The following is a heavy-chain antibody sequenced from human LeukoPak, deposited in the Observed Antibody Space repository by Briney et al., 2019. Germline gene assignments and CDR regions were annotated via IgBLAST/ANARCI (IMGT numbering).Heavy chain of an antibody. V-gene: IGHV4-34*01. CDR1: GGSFSGYY. CDR2: INHSGST. D-gene: IGHD3-10*01. J-gene: IGHJ6*02. Sequence: SETLSLTCAVYGGSFSGYYWSWIRQPPGNGLEWIGEINHSGSTNYNPSLKSRVTISVDTSKNQFSLKLSSVTAADTAVYYCATYYYGSGSYQTRGSYGMDVWGQGTTVTVSS. CDR3: ATYYYGSGSYQTRGSYGMDV.